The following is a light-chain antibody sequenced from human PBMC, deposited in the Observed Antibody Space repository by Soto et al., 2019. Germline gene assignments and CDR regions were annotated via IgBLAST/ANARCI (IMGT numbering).Light chain of an antibody. CDR2: GAS. CDR3: QQYHSSPWT. CDR1: QSVSSSF. Sequence: EIVLTQSPGTLSLSPGERATLSCRASQSVSSSFLAWYQQKPGQAPRLLIYGASSRATGIPDRFSGSGSGTDSPPTISRLGPEDFAAFSWQQYHSSPWTFGQGPKVEIK. J-gene: IGKJ1*01. V-gene: IGKV3-20*01.